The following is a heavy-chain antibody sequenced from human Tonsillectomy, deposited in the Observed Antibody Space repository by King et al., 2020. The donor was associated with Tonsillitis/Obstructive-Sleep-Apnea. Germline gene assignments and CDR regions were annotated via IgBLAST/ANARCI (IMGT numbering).Heavy chain of an antibody. V-gene: IGHV4-34*01. D-gene: IGHD4-23*01. CDR1: GGSFSGYY. Sequence: HVQLQQWGAGLLKPSETLSLTCAVYGGSFSGYYWSWIRQPPGKGLEWIGEINHSGSTNYNPSLKSRVTISVDPSKNQFSLKLSSVTAADMAVYYCARREGTTVVTPDNWFDPWGQGTLVTVSS. CDR2: INHSGST. CDR3: ARREGTTVVTPDNWFDP. J-gene: IGHJ5*02.